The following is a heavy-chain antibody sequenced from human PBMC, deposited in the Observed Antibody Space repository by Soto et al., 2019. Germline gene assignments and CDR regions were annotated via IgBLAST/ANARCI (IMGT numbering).Heavy chain of an antibody. CDR1: GFTFSSYA. D-gene: IGHD3-16*01. CDR2: ISGSGGST. J-gene: IGHJ6*02. CDR3: AKGAHTNYFYYGMDV. V-gene: IGHV3-23*01. Sequence: HPGGSLRLSCAASGFTFSSYAMSWVRQAPGKGLEWVSAISGSGGSTYYADSVRGRFTISRDNSKNTLYLQMNSLRDEDTAVYYCAKGAHTNYFYYGMDVWGQGTTVTVS.